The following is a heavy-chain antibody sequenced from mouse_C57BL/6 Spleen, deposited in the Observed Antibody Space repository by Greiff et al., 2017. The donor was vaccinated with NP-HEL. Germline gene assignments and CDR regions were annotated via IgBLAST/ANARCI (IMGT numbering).Heavy chain of an antibody. CDR1: GYTFTSYW. CDR3: ARERAFITTVVATPYAMDY. J-gene: IGHJ4*01. V-gene: IGHV1-64*01. CDR2: IHPNSGST. Sequence: QVQLQQPGAELVKPGASVKLSCKASGYTFTSYWMHWVKQRPGQGLEWIGMIHPNSGSTNYNEKFKSKATLTVDKSSSTAYMQLSSLTSEDSAVYYCARERAFITTVVATPYAMDYWGQGTSVTVSS. D-gene: IGHD1-1*01.